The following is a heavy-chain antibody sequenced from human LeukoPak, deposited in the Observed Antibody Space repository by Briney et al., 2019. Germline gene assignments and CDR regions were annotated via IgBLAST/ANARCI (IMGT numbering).Heavy chain of an antibody. CDR2: ISCSGGST. J-gene: IGHJ3*02. Sequence: GGSLRLSCVVSGFTFSSYAMSWVRQAPGKGLEWVSAISCSGGSTYYADSVKGRFTISRDNAKNTLYLQMNSLRAEDTAVYYCAKGDAGNYGDYSDAFDIWGQGTMVTVSS. CDR1: GFTFSSYA. D-gene: IGHD4-17*01. V-gene: IGHV3-23*01. CDR3: AKGDAGNYGDYSDAFDI.